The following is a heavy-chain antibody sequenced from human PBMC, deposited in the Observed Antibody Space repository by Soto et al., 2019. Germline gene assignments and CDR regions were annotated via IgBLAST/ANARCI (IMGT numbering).Heavy chain of an antibody. CDR2: INPNSGGT. D-gene: IGHD3-22*01. CDR3: ARDEHINSYYDSSGYYGHF. V-gene: IGHV1-2*02. CDR1: GYTFTGYY. J-gene: IGHJ4*02. Sequence: ASVKVSCKASGYTFTGYYMHWVRQAPGQGLEWMGWINPNSGGTNYAQKFQGRVTTTRDTSISTAYMELSRLRSDDTAVYYCARDEHINSYYDSSGYYGHFWGQGTLVTVSS.